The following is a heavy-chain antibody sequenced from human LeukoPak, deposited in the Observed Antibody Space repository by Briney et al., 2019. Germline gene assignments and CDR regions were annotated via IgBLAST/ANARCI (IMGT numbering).Heavy chain of an antibody. J-gene: IGHJ6*03. V-gene: IGHV3-30*04. CDR3: ARDHRWWDVDYYYYMDV. D-gene: IGHD1-26*01. CDR2: ISNGGTNK. CDR1: GFTLRSYG. Sequence: GGSLRLSCAASGFTLRSYGMHWVRQAPGKGLEWLAVISNGGTNKYYADSVKGRFTISRDNSKNTLYLQMNSLRVEDTAMYYCARDHRWWDVDYYYYMDVWGKGTTVTVSS.